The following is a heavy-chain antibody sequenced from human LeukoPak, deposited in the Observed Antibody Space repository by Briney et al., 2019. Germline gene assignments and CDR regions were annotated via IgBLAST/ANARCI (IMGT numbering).Heavy chain of an antibody. Sequence: GRSLRLSCAASGFTFSSYAMHWVRQAPGKGLEWVAVISYDGSNKYYADSVKGRFTISRDNSKNTLYLQMNSLRAEDTAVYYCARDDTRNTVTTPYYYYGMDVWGQGTTVTVSS. CDR1: GFTFSSYA. V-gene: IGHV3-30-3*01. D-gene: IGHD4-17*01. CDR3: ARDDTRNTVTTPYYYYGMDV. J-gene: IGHJ6*02. CDR2: ISYDGSNK.